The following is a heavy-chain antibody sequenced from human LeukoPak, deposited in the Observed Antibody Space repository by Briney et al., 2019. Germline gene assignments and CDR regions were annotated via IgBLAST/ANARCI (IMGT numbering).Heavy chain of an antibody. CDR3: ARDGIMAAAGSFDY. V-gene: IGHV3-21*01. D-gene: IGHD6-13*01. Sequence: PGGSLRLSCAASGFTFSSYSMNWVRQAPGKGLEWVSSISSSSSYIYYADSVKGRFTISRDNAKNSLYVQMNSLRAEDTAMYYCARDGIMAAAGSFDYWGQGTLVTVSS. CDR1: GFTFSSYS. CDR2: ISSSSSYI. J-gene: IGHJ4*02.